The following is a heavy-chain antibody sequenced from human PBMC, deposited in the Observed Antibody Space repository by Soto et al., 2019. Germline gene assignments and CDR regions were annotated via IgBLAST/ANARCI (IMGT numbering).Heavy chain of an antibody. D-gene: IGHD3-10*01. CDR1: GFTFSNYA. Sequence: GGSLRLSCAASGFTFSNYAMTWVRQAPGKGLEWVSGLNGSGGSTSSADSVKGRFAISRDNSKNTLYLQMNSLRAEDTAVYYCAKRHQGGSGSCFDYWGQGTLVTVSS. CDR3: AKRHQGGSGSCFDY. J-gene: IGHJ4*02. V-gene: IGHV3-23*01. CDR2: LNGSGGST.